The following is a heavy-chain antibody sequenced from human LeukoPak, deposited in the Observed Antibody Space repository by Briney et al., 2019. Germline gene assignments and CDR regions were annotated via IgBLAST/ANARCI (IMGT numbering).Heavy chain of an antibody. J-gene: IGHJ4*02. CDR3: ARDLYAGDYDVDY. V-gene: IGHV3-21*01. CDR2: ISSSSSYI. D-gene: IGHD4-17*01. CDR1: GFTFSSYS. Sequence: GGSLRLSCAASGFTFSSYSMNWVRQAPGKGLEWVPSISSSSSYICYADSVKGRFTISRDNAKNSLYLQMNSLRAEDTAVYYCARDLYAGDYDVDYWGQGTLVTVSS.